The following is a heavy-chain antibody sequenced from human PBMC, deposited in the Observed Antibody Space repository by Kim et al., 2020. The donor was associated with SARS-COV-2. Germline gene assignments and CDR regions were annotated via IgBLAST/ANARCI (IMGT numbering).Heavy chain of an antibody. D-gene: IGHD3-3*01. Sequence: SETLSLTCTVSGGSISSYYWSWIRQPPGKGLEWIGYIYYSGSTNYNPSLKSRVTISVDTSKNQFSLKLSSVTAADTAVYYCARHGSITIFGVGVFDYWGQGTLVTVSS. CDR2: IYYSGST. V-gene: IGHV4-59*08. CDR1: GGSISSYY. J-gene: IGHJ4*02. CDR3: ARHGSITIFGVGVFDY.